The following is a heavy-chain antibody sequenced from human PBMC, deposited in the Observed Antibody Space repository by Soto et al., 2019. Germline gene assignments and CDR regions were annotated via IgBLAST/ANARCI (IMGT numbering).Heavy chain of an antibody. CDR3: ASSARGYCSGGSCYSGPYNWFDP. V-gene: IGHV1-2*02. D-gene: IGHD2-15*01. J-gene: IGHJ5*02. Sequence: ASVKVSCKASGYTFTGYYMHWVRQAPGQGLEWMGWINPNSGGTNYAQKFQGRVTMTRDMSISTAYMELSRLRSDDTAVYYCASSARGYCSGGSCYSGPYNWFDPWGQGTLVTVPS. CDR2: INPNSGGT. CDR1: GYTFTGYY.